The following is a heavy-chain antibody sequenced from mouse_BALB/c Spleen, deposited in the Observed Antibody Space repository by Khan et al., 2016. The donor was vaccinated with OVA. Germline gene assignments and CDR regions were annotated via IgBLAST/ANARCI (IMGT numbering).Heavy chain of an antibody. D-gene: IGHD1-1*01. Sequence: EVQLQESGPGLVKPSQSLSLTCTVTGYSITSDYAWNWIRQFPGNKLEWMGFISYSGNTNYNPSLKSRLSITRDTSKNQFFLQLNSVTTEDTARYYCARVYGGDFDYWGQGTTLTVSS. J-gene: IGHJ2*01. CDR2: ISYSGNT. V-gene: IGHV3-2*02. CDR1: GYSITSDYA. CDR3: ARVYGGDFDY.